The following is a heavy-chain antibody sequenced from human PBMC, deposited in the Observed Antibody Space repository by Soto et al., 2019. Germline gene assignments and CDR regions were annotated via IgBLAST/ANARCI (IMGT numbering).Heavy chain of an antibody. J-gene: IGHJ4*02. CDR1: EGKCVNYG. V-gene: IGHV3-48*01. CDR2: ISSSSSTI. Sequence: RLRRAASEGKCVNYGVNWVRQAQGKGLEWVSYISSSSSTIYYADSVKGRFTISRDNAKNSLYLQMNSLRAEDTAVYYCARDPPTRWGQGTLVTVSS. CDR3: ARDPPTR.